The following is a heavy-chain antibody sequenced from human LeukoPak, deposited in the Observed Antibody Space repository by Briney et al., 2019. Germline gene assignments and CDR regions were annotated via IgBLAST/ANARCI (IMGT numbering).Heavy chain of an antibody. CDR1: GGSISNYY. J-gene: IGHJ5*02. Sequence: SETLSLTCTVSGGSISNYYWSWIRQPPGKGLEWIGFIYYSGTTNYNPSLKSRVTISVDTSKNQFSLQLNSVTPEDTAVYYCARDRRNNWFDPWGQGTLVTVSS. CDR2: IYYSGTT. CDR3: ARDRRNNWFDP. V-gene: IGHV4-59*12.